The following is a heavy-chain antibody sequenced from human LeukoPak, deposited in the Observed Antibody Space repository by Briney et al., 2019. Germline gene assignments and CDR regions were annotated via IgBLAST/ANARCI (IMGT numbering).Heavy chain of an antibody. V-gene: IGHV1-2*02. Sequence: ASVKVSCKASGYTFTGYYMHWVRQAPGQGLEWMGWINPNSGGTNYAQKFQGRVTMTRDTSISTAYMELSRLRSDDTAVYYCARSDSSSWLRPFDYWGQGTLVTASS. D-gene: IGHD6-13*01. CDR3: ARSDSSSWLRPFDY. CDR1: GYTFTGYY. CDR2: INPNSGGT. J-gene: IGHJ4*02.